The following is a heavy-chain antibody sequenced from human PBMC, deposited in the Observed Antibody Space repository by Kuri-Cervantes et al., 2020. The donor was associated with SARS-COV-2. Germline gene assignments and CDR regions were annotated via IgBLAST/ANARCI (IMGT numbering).Heavy chain of an antibody. CDR2: INPNCGGT. J-gene: IGHJ3*02. CDR1: GYTFTGYY. CDR3: ARSTTFRRLVVISQGGAFDI. D-gene: IGHD3-22*01. V-gene: IGHV1-2*04. Sequence: ASVKVSCKASGYTFTGYYMHWVRQPPGQGLEWMGWINPNCGGTNYAQKFQGWVTMTRDTSISTVYRELSRMRSDDTAVYYCARSTTFRRLVVISQGGAFDIWGQGTMVTVSS.